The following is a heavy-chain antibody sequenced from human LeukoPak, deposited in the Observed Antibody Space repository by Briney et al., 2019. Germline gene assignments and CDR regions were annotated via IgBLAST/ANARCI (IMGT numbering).Heavy chain of an antibody. V-gene: IGHV3-23*01. D-gene: IGHD2-2*01. CDR2: ISGSGGST. CDR3: ASALGYCSSTSCPGGY. CDR1: GFTFSNYA. Sequence: GGSLRLSCAASGFTFSNYAMSWVRQAPGKGLEWVSTISGSGGSTYYADSVKGGFTISRDNSKNTLFLQMNSLRAEDTAVYYCASALGYCSSTSCPGGYWGQGTLVTVSS. J-gene: IGHJ4*02.